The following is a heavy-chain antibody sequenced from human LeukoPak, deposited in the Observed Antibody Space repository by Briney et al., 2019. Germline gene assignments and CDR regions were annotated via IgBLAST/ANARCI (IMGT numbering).Heavy chain of an antibody. J-gene: IGHJ4*02. CDR2: IDPNTGGT. CDR1: GHTFTAYY. D-gene: IGHD5-12*01. V-gene: IGHV1-2*04. Sequence: GASVKVSCKASGHTFTAYYLHWVRQAPGQGLEWMGWIDPNTGGTHYAQKFQDWVTMTRDTSITTAYMELSRLKSDDTAVYYCARVYSDYDWNYFDYWGQGTLVTVSS. CDR3: ARVYSDYDWNYFDY.